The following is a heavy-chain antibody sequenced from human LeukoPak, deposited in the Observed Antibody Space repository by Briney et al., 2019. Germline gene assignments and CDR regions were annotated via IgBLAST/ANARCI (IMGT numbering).Heavy chain of an antibody. D-gene: IGHD2-8*01. CDR3: AKGRVSDQ. V-gene: IGHV3-23*01. CDR1: GFTFSSYA. CDR2: ISASGGST. J-gene: IGHJ4*02. Sequence: GGSLRLSCAASGFTFSSYAVSWVRQAPGKGLEWVSTISASGGSTYYADSVNGRFTISRDNSKNTLYLEMNSLRAEDTAIYYCAKGRVSDQWGRGTLVTVSS.